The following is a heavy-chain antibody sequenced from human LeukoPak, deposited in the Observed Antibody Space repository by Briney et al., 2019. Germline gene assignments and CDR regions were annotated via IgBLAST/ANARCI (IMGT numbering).Heavy chain of an antibody. V-gene: IGHV1-18*01. J-gene: IGHJ4*02. CDR2: ISAYNGNT. D-gene: IGHD1-26*01. Sequence: AAVKVSCKASGYTFTSYGISWVRQAPGQGLEWMGWISAYNGNTNYAQKLQGRVTMATDTSTSTAYMELRSLRSDDTAVYYCVVELLRFDYWGQGTLVTVSP. CDR3: VVELLRFDY. CDR1: GYTFTSYG.